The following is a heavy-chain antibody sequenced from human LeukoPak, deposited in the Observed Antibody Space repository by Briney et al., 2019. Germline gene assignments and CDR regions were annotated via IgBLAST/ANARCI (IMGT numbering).Heavy chain of an antibody. V-gene: IGHV4-34*01. D-gene: IGHD6-13*01. Sequence: SETLSLTCSVSGGSISSGDYYWSWIRQPPGKGLEWIGEINHSGSTNYNPSLKSRVTISVDTSKNQFSLKLSSVTAADTAVYYCASPRIAAAGSPRGDAFDIWGQGTMVTVSS. CDR1: GGSISSGDYY. CDR2: INHSGST. J-gene: IGHJ3*02. CDR3: ASPRIAAAGSPRGDAFDI.